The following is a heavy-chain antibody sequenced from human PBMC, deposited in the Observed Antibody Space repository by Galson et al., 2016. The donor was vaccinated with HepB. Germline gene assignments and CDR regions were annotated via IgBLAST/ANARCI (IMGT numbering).Heavy chain of an antibody. CDR2: DSVHGGRK. J-gene: IGHJ4*02. CDR3: AKRHEYCPPVGCSVDY. D-gene: IGHD3-10*02. Sequence: SLRLSCAASGFRFSDYYMDRVRQAPGKGLEWVAADSVHGGRKFYADAVKGRFTISRDSANNMLFLQMTSLRADDTAVYYCAKRHEYCPPVGCSVDYWGQGTLVSVSS. V-gene: IGHV3-30*18. CDR1: GFRFSDYY.